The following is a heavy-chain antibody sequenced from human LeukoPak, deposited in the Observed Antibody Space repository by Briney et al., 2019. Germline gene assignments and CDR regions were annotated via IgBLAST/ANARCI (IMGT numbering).Heavy chain of an antibody. Sequence: GGSLRLSCEASGVTFSTYRMNWVRQAPGKGLEWVSYISPGSSTIYYADSVKGRFTISRDNAKNSLYLQMNSLRDEDTAVYYCARGVDYWGQGTLVTVSS. CDR3: ARGVDY. CDR2: ISPGSSTI. V-gene: IGHV3-48*02. J-gene: IGHJ4*02. CDR1: GVTFSTYR.